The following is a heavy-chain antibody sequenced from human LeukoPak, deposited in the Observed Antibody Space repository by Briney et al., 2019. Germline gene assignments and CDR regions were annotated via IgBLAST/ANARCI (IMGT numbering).Heavy chain of an antibody. V-gene: IGHV3-13*01. Sequence: GSLRLSCAASGFTFSSYDMHWVRQATGKGLEWVSAIGTAGDTYYPGSVKGRFTTSRENAKNSLYLQMNSLRAGDTAVYYCARSLGRNYDILTGTVAFDIWGQGTMVTVSS. CDR1: GFTFSSYD. CDR2: IGTAGDT. J-gene: IGHJ3*02. CDR3: ARSLGRNYDILTGTVAFDI. D-gene: IGHD3-9*01.